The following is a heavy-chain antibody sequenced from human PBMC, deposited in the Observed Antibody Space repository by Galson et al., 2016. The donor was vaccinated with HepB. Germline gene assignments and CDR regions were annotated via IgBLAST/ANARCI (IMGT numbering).Heavy chain of an antibody. V-gene: IGHV4-31*03. D-gene: IGHD3-16*01. J-gene: IGHJ4*02. CDR2: IYTSGIP. Sequence: TLSLTCSVSGGSVSGGGYYWSWVRQVPGQGLEWIGYIYTSGIPYYNPSLRSRVTISVDTSKNQFSLRLSSVTAADTAMYFCARITDLGDYFDHWGQGTLVTVSS. CDR1: GGSVSGGGYY. CDR3: ARITDLGDYFDH.